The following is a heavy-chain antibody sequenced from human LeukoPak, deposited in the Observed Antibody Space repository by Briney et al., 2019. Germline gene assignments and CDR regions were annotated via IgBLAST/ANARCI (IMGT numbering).Heavy chain of an antibody. D-gene: IGHD3-9*01. J-gene: IGHJ3*02. Sequence: SETLSLTCTVSGGSISSYYWSWIRQPPGKGLEWIGYIYYSGATNYNPSLKSRVTISVDTSKNQFSLKLSSVTAADTAVYYCAKDRPTGDAFDIWGQGTMVTVSS. CDR1: GGSISSYY. V-gene: IGHV4-59*01. CDR3: AKDRPTGDAFDI. CDR2: IYYSGAT.